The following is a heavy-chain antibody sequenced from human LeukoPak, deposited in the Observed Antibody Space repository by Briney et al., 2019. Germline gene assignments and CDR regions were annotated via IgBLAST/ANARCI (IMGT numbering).Heavy chain of an antibody. V-gene: IGHV3-23*01. CDR1: GFPFISYA. CDR2: VSGNGATT. CDR3: ARVPHPTYYFDY. Sequence: GALILSFSASGFPFISYAMSWVRLAPGEGLEGVSTVSGNGATTYYADSVKGRFTISRDNSKNTLDLQMSSLRAEDTAIYFCARVPHPTYYFDYWGRGTLVTVSS. J-gene: IGHJ4*02. D-gene: IGHD4-11*01.